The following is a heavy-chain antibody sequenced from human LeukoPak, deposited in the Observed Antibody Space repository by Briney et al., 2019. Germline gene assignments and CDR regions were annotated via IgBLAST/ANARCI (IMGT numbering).Heavy chain of an antibody. V-gene: IGHV4-39*07. J-gene: IGHJ2*01. Sequence: PSETLSLTCTVSGGSISSSSYYWGWIRQPPGKGLEWIGSIYYRGSTYYNPSLKSRVTMSVDTSKNQFSLKLTSVTAADTAVYYCARNPHVTKKGVDYIWYFDHWGRGTLVTVSS. D-gene: IGHD2-8*01. CDR2: IYYRGST. CDR1: GGSISSSSYY. CDR3: ARNPHVTKKGVDYIWYFDH.